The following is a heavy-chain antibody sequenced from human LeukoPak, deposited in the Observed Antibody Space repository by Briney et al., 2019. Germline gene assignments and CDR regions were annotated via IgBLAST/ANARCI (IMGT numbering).Heavy chain of an antibody. J-gene: IGHJ4*02. Sequence: GGSLRLSCAASGFTVSSNYMSWVRQAPGKGLEWVSVIYSGGSTYYADSVKGRFTISRDNSKKTMYLQMNSLSAEDTAVYYRVKDRPTWPIDYWGQGTLVTVSS. CDR2: IYSGGST. CDR1: GFTVSSNY. V-gene: IGHV3-66*01. CDR3: VKDRPTWPIDY. D-gene: IGHD5-12*01.